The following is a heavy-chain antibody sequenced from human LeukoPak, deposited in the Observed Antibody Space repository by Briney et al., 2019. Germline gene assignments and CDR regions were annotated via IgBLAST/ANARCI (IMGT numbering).Heavy chain of an antibody. Sequence: QAPGQWLHCLRIIPPSAGSTSYAHNFQARVTMTRDTSTSTVYMELSSLRSEATAVYYCSSIDYWGQGTLVTVSS. V-gene: IGHV1-46*01. J-gene: IGHJ4*02. CDR3: SSIDY. CDR2: IPPSAGST.